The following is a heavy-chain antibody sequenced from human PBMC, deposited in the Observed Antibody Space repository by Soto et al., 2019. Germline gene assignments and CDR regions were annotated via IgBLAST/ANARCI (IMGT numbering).Heavy chain of an antibody. CDR3: ARGAAGTFDWFDP. J-gene: IGHJ5*02. CDR2: IYYNGNT. Sequence: QVQLQESGPGLVQPSETLSLTCTVSGGAVSSGSYYWRWIRQPPGKGLEWIGFIYYNGNTNHNPSLKSRVTISIDTSKNQFSLKLRSVTAADTAVYYCARGAAGTFDWFDPWGQGTLVTVSS. D-gene: IGHD6-13*01. V-gene: IGHV4-61*01. CDR1: GGAVSSGSYY.